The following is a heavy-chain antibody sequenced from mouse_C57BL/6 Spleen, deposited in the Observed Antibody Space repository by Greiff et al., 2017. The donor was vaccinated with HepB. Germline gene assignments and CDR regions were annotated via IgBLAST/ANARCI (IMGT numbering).Heavy chain of an antibody. CDR2: IYPGDGDT. Sequence: QVQLKESGPELVKPGASVKISCKASGYAFSSSWMNWVKQRPGKGLEWIGRIYPGDGDTNYNGKFKGKATLTADKSSSTAYIQLSSLTSEDSAVYFCARGTPPYYYAMDYWGQGTSVTVSS. V-gene: IGHV1-82*01. D-gene: IGHD3-3*01. CDR1: GYAFSSSW. J-gene: IGHJ4*01. CDR3: ARGTPPYYYAMDY.